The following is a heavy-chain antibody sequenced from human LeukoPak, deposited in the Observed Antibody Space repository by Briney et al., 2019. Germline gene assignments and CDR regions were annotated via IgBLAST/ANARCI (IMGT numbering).Heavy chain of an antibody. CDR3: ARDFGGRYYDSSGYTDY. D-gene: IGHD3-22*01. CDR2: IYTSGST. Sequence: SETLSLTCTVSGGSISSGSYYWSWIRQPAGKGLEWIGRIYTSGSTNYNPSLKSRVTISVDTSKNQFSLKLSSVTAADTAVYYCARDFGGRYYDSSGYTDYWGQGTLVTVSS. J-gene: IGHJ4*02. CDR1: GGSISSGSYY. V-gene: IGHV4-61*02.